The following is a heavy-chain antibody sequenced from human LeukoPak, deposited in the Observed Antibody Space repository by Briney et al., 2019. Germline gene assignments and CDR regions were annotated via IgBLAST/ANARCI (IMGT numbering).Heavy chain of an antibody. Sequence: GGSLRLSCAASGFTFSSYGMHWVRQAPGKGLEWVAAISGSGGSTYYADSVKGRFTISRDNSKNTLYLQMNSLRAEDTAVYYCARGIAVGYYYYGMDVWGQGTTVTVSS. D-gene: IGHD6-19*01. CDR3: ARGIAVGYYYYGMDV. V-gene: IGHV3-23*01. CDR2: ISGSGGST. J-gene: IGHJ6*02. CDR1: GFTFSSYG.